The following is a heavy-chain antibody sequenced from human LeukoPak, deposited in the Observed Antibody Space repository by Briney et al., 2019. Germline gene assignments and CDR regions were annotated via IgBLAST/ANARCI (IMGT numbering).Heavy chain of an antibody. CDR3: AKSALQKWLTRDDDAYYI. J-gene: IGHJ3*02. CDR2: ISGSGGSN. Sequence: AGTLTLSCAASGFSFSSYVMSWVRQPAGKGPEWVAGISGSGGSNYYADLVKGRFTISRDNSTNTLYLQLKRLTAADTAAYYYAKSALQKWLTRDDDAYYIQGRLTTVTASS. CDR1: GFSFSSYV. V-gene: IGHV3-23*01. D-gene: IGHD5-12*01.